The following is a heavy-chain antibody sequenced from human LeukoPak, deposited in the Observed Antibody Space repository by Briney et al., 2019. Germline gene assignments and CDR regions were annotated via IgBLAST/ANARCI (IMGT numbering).Heavy chain of an antibody. J-gene: IGHJ4*02. CDR3: ARAYSSSSVHGYYFDY. CDR1: GGSISSSSYY. Sequence: SETLSLTCTVSGGSISSSSYYWGWIRQPPGKGLEWIGSIYYSGSTYYNPSLKSRVTISVDTSKNQFSLKLSSVTAADTAVYYCARAYSSSSVHGYYFDYWGQGTLVTVSS. V-gene: IGHV4-39*07. D-gene: IGHD6-6*01. CDR2: IYYSGST.